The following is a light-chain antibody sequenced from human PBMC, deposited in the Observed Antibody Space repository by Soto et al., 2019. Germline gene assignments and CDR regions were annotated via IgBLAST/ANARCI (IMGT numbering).Light chain of an antibody. CDR1: QSVSSN. CDR3: QQYNNWPRT. V-gene: IGKV3-15*01. Sequence: EIVMTQSPATLSVSPGERATLSCRASQSVSSNLAWYQQKPGQAPRLLIYGASTRATGIPARFSGSGSGTEFSLTISSLQSEDFAVYCCQQYNNWPRTCGQGTKVEIK. J-gene: IGKJ1*01. CDR2: GAS.